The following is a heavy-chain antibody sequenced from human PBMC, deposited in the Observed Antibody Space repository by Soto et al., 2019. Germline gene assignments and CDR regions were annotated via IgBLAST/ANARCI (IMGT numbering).Heavy chain of an antibody. V-gene: IGHV1-69*13. CDR2: IIPIFGTA. CDR3: ARDRYGSGSYWRDFDY. Sequence: ASVKVSCKASGGTFSSYAISWVRQAPGQGLEWMGGIIPIFGTANYAQKFQGRVTITADESTSTAYMELSSLRSEDTAVYYCARDRYGSGSYWRDFDYWGQGTLVTVSS. D-gene: IGHD3-10*01. J-gene: IGHJ4*02. CDR1: GGTFSSYA.